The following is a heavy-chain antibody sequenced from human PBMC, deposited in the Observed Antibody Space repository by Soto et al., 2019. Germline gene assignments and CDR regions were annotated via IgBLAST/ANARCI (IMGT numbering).Heavy chain of an antibody. D-gene: IGHD1-20*01. J-gene: IGHJ3*02. CDR1: GASVSSGSDY. CDR2: MYDSGST. V-gene: IGHV4-61*01. Sequence: SETLSLTCTVSGASVSSGSDYWSWIRQPPGKGLEWIGYMYDSGSTNYSPSLKSRVTISVDTSKSQFSLKLSSVTAADTAVYYCARDRGDNSGVSDIWGQGTTVTVSS. CDR3: ARDRGDNSGVSDI.